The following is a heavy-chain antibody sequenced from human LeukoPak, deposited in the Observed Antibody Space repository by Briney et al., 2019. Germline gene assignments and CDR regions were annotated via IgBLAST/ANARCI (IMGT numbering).Heavy chain of an antibody. CDR1: ADTVTSGTFY. J-gene: IGHJ5*02. CDR2: VYYTGST. Sequence: SETLSFTCTVSADTVTSGTFYWDWLRQPPGKGLEWIATVYYTGSTHYNPSLKSRVTISIDTSKNQFSLTLRSVVAPDTALYYCARHSGSGSLSRPFDPWGQGTLVTVSS. D-gene: IGHD3-10*01. V-gene: IGHV4-39*01. CDR3: ARHSGSGSLSRPFDP.